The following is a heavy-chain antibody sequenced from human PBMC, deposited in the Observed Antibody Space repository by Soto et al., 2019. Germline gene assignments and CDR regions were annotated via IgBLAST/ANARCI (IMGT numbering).Heavy chain of an antibody. D-gene: IGHD2-2*01. Sequence: EVQLLESGGGLVQPGGSLRLSCAASGFTFSSYAMSWVRQAPGKGLEWVSGISGSGGSTYYADSVKGRFTISRDNSKKTLNWQMNSLRAEDAAVYYWAKDRGGCSSPRCPPRLFASWGQGPRVTVSS. J-gene: IGHJ4*02. CDR1: GFTFSSYA. V-gene: IGHV3-23*01. CDR2: ISGSGGST. CDR3: AKDRGGCSSPRCPPRLFAS.